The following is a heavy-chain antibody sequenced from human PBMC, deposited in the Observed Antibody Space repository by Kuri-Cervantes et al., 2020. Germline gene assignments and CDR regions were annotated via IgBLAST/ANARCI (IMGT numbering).Heavy chain of an antibody. CDR3: ARFMGDTYDDAFDL. CDR1: GFIFTSYW. Sequence: GESLKISCAASGFIFTSYWMNWVRQAPGKGLEWVANIKHDGSEKYYVDSVKGRFTISRDNAKNSLYLQMNSLRSEDTAVYHCARFMGDTYDDAFDLWGQGTMVTVSS. V-gene: IGHV3-7*03. D-gene: IGHD2-21*02. CDR2: IKHDGSEK. J-gene: IGHJ3*01.